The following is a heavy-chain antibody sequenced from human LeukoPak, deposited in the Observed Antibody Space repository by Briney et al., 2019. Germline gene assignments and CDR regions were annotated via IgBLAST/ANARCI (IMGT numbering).Heavy chain of an antibody. J-gene: IGHJ4*02. D-gene: IGHD2-21*01. V-gene: IGHV3-7*01. CDR3: ARPVNRLFLF. Sequence: PGGSLRLSCVGSGFSLSGDWMTWVRQAPGTGLEWVGNIKEDGGETYYVDSVKGRFTISRDNAKNSLYLQMNNLRAADTAVYFCARPVNRLFLFWGPGTLVTVSS. CDR1: GFSLSGDW. CDR2: IKEDGGET.